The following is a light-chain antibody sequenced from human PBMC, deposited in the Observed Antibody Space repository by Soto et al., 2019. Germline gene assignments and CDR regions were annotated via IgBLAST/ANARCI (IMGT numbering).Light chain of an antibody. CDR1: ETIRGL. J-gene: IGKJ5*01. CDR3: QQRHNWPIT. CDR2: DTS. Sequence: EIVLTPSPPPVSLSAGERVTXTCRASETIRGLLAWYQQRPGQPTRLLIYDTSNRATRIPDRLSGSGSGTDFTLTISGLEPADLGVYYCQQRHNWPITFGQRTRVGIK. V-gene: IGKV3-11*01.